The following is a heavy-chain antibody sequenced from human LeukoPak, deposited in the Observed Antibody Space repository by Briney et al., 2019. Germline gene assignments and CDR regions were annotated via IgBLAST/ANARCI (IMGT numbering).Heavy chain of an antibody. D-gene: IGHD3-22*01. V-gene: IGHV4-39*01. Sequence: KTSETLSLTCGVSGASVTMGSYYWAWIRQPPGKGLEWIGTFHFSGSTYYNPSLKSRVTISVDTSKNSVSLMLRSVTAADTAVYFCARPFQDYDKGTFFYFFDFWGQGILVTVSS. J-gene: IGHJ4*02. CDR1: GASVTMGSYY. CDR2: FHFSGST. CDR3: ARPFQDYDKGTFFYFFDF.